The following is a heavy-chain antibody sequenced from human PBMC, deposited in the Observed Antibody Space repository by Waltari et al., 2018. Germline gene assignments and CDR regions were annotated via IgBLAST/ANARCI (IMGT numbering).Heavy chain of an antibody. CDR1: GFTFGDSA. CDR2: IRSNTYGGKT. D-gene: IGHD2-2*01. CDR3: TRGGVVVPAPVDY. J-gene: IGHJ4*02. V-gene: IGHV3-49*04. Sequence: VQLVESGGGLVQPGRALRLSCSASGFTFGDSAMSWVRQAPGKGLEWVGFIRSNTYGGKTQYAASGKGRCTISRDDSKSIAYLQMNSLKTEDTAVYYCTRGGVVVPAPVDYWGQGTLVTVSS.